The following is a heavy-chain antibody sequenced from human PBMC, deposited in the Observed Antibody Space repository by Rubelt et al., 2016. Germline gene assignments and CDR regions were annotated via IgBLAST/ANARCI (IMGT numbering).Heavy chain of an antibody. CDR2: ISAYNGNT. CDR1: GYTFTSYG. J-gene: IGHJ3*02. Sequence: QVQLVQSGAEVKKPGASVKVSCKASGYTFTSYGISWVRQAPGQGLDWLGWISAYNGNTNYAQKLQGRVTMTTDTSTSKAYMELRSLRSDDTAVYYCARRDGYNWDDAFDIWGQGTMVTVSS. D-gene: IGHD5-24*01. V-gene: IGHV1-18*01. CDR3: ARRDGYNWDDAFDI.